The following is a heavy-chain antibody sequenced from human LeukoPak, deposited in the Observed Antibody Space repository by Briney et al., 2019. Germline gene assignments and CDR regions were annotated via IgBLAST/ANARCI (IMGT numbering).Heavy chain of an antibody. Sequence: PGRSLRLSCAASGFTFSSYAMHWVRQAPGKGLEWVAVISYDGSNKYYADSVKGRFTISRDNSKNTLYLQMNSLRAEDTAVYYCARVAVPAAMMGVWFDPWGQGTLVTVSS. CDR2: ISYDGSNK. J-gene: IGHJ5*02. CDR3: ARVAVPAAMMGVWFDP. V-gene: IGHV3-30-3*01. D-gene: IGHD2-2*01. CDR1: GFTFSSYA.